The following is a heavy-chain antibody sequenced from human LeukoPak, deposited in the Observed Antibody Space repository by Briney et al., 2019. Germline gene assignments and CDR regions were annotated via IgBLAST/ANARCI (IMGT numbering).Heavy chain of an antibody. V-gene: IGHV4-38-2*01. J-gene: IGHJ6*03. CDR1: GYSISSGHY. CDR3: ARAKNPYYYYYYMDF. CDR2: IYHSGSS. Sequence: SETLSLTCAVSGYSISSGHYWVWIRQPPGKGLEYIGNIYHSGSSHYNPSLKSRVTISVDTSNNQFSLKLSSGTAADTAVYYCARAKNPYYYYYYMDFWGRGTTVTVSS.